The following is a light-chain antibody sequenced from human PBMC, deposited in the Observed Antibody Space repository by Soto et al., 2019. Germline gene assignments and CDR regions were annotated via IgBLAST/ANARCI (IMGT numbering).Light chain of an antibody. CDR2: SAS. V-gene: IGKV1-39*01. CDR1: RAINNY. CDR3: QQSYSTPPN. J-gene: IGKJ2*01. Sequence: IPMTQSPSSLSASVGDRVTLTCRTSRAINNYVNWYQHHPGRVPKLLISSASILQAGVPSRFGAGGSGTHFALTINNLQPEDVATYYCQQSYSTPPNFGQGTKLEI.